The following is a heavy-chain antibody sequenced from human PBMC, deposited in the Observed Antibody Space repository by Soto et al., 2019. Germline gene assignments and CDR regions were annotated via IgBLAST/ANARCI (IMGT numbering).Heavy chain of an antibody. Sequence: SETLSVTCTVSGGSVGSGSYYWSWIRQPPGKGLEWIGYIYYSGSTNYTPSLKSRVTISVHTSKNQFSLKLSSVTAADTAVYYCARVSPVWYYFDYWGQGTLVTVYS. D-gene: IGHD2-21*01. CDR1: GGSVGSGSYY. J-gene: IGHJ4*02. V-gene: IGHV4-61*01. CDR3: ARVSPVWYYFDY. CDR2: IYYSGST.